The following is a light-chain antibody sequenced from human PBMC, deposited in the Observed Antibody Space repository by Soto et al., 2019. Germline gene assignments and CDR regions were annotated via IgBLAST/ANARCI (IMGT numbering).Light chain of an antibody. CDR3: SSYTSSTTHV. CDR1: SSDIGGYNY. V-gene: IGLV2-8*01. CDR2: QVS. J-gene: IGLJ1*01. Sequence: QSVLTQPPSASGSPGQSVTISCTGTSSDIGGYNYVSWYQQHPGKAPKLMIYQVSKRPSGVPDRFSGSKSGNTASLTISGLQAVDEADYYCSSYTSSTTHVFGTGTKVKVL.